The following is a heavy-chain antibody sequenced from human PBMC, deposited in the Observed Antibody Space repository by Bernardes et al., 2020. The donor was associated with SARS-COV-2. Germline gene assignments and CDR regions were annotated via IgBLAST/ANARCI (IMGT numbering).Heavy chain of an antibody. CDR1: GFTFSSYW. D-gene: IGHD6-6*01. CDR2: VNSDGSST. CDR3: ARVIRSSPNVDY. V-gene: IGHV3-74*01. J-gene: IGHJ4*02. Sequence: GGSLRLSCAASGFTFSSYWMHWVRQAPGKGLVWVSRVNSDGSSTSYADSVKGRFTISRDNAKNTLYLRMNSLRAEDTAVYYCARVIRSSPNVDYWGQGTLVTVSS.